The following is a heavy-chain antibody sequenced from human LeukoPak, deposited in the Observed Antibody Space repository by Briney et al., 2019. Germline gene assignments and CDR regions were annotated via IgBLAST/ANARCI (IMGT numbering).Heavy chain of an antibody. CDR1: GGSISNHY. D-gene: IGHD6-6*01. CDR2: ISNTGTT. V-gene: IGHV4-59*11. J-gene: IGHJ4*02. CDR3: ARTPWGIAARQGYFDY. Sequence: PSETLSLTCTVSGGSISNHYWSWVRQPPGKGLEWIGYISNTGTTDYNPSLKSRVTISVDTSKNQFSLKLSSVTAADTAVYYCARTPWGIAARQGYFDYWGQGTLVTVSS.